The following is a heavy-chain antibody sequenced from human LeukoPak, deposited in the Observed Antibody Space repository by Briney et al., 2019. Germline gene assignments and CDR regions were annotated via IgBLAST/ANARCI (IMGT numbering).Heavy chain of an antibody. Sequence: PSETLSLTCAVYGGSFSGYYWSWIRQPPGKGLEWIGEINHSGSTNCNPSLKSRVTISVDTSKNQFSLKLSSVTAADTAVYYCARVKPGYQLWRIGGPFDYWGQGTLVTVSS. CDR1: GGSFSGYY. CDR2: INHSGST. D-gene: IGHD2-2*01. J-gene: IGHJ4*02. V-gene: IGHV4-34*01. CDR3: ARVKPGYQLWRIGGPFDY.